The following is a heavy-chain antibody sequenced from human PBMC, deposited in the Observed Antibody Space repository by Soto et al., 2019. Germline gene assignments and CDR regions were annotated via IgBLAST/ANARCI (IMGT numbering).Heavy chain of an antibody. CDR2: ISGSGGST. Sequence: EVQLLESGGGLVQPGGSLRLSCAASGFTFSSYAMSWVRQAPGKGLEWVSAISGSGGSTYYADSVKGRFTISRDNSRNTLYRKMNSLRAEDTAVYYCAKLSPAPGRAFDIWGRGTMVTVSS. CDR3: AKLSPAPGRAFDI. D-gene: IGHD3-10*01. V-gene: IGHV3-23*01. CDR1: GFTFSSYA. J-gene: IGHJ3*02.